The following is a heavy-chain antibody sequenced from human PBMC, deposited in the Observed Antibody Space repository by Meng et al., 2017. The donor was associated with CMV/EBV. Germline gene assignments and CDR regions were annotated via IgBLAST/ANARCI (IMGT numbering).Heavy chain of an antibody. CDR1: GGYFSGYY. CDR3: ASSLTYPDY. CDR2: INHSGST. J-gene: IGHJ4*02. D-gene: IGHD2-15*01. Sequence: HVQLVQWGAELLTPSEPLSPHCAGYGGYFSGYYWSWIRQPPGKGLEWIGEINHSGSTNYNPSLKSRVTISVDTSKNQFALRLSSVTAADTAVYYCASSLTYPDYCGQGTLVTVSS. V-gene: IGHV4-34*01.